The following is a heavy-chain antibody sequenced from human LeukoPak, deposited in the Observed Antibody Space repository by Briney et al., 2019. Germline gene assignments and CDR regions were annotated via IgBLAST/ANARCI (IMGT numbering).Heavy chain of an antibody. CDR2: IYPGDSDT. V-gene: IGHV5-51*01. D-gene: IGHD4-23*01. J-gene: IGHJ4*02. Sequence: PGASLQISCQCSGYIFTSYWIGWVRQLPGKGLEWMGIIYPGDSDTSYSPSFQGQVTISADKSISTAYLQWSSLEASDTAIYYCARLSADYGGNSGEDYWGQGTLVTVSS. CDR1: GYIFTSYW. CDR3: ARLSADYGGNSGEDY.